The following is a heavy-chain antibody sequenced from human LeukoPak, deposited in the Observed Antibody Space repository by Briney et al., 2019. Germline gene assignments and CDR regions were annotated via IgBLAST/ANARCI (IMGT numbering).Heavy chain of an antibody. Sequence: PGGSLRLSCAASGFTFSFYAMSWVRQAPGKGLEWVPVITGSGGSTYYADSVKGRFTISRDNSKNTLYLQMNSLRAEDTAMYYCARDSAGNDYWGQGTLVTVSS. J-gene: IGHJ4*02. V-gene: IGHV3-23*01. CDR1: GFTFSFYA. CDR3: ARDSAGNDY. D-gene: IGHD6-13*01. CDR2: ITGSGGST.